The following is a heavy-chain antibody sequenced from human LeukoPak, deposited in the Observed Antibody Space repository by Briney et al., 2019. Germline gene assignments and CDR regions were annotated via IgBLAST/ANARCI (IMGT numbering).Heavy chain of an antibody. V-gene: IGHV4-31*03. Sequence: SQTLSLTCTVSGGSISSGGYYWSWIRQHPGKGLEWIRYVYYSGSTYYNPSLNSRVTISVDTSKNQFSLKLSSVTAADTAVYYCARDREYDSSGYYYRAGLFDIWGQGTMVTVSS. CDR2: VYYSGST. D-gene: IGHD3-22*01. CDR1: GGSISSGGYY. CDR3: ARDREYDSSGYYYRAGLFDI. J-gene: IGHJ3*02.